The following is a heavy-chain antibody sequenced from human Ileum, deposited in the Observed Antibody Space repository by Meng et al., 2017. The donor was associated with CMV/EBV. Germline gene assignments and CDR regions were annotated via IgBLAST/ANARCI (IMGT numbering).Heavy chain of an antibody. Sequence: GESLKISCVVSGFSVRSNYMIWVRQAPGKGLEWVSVIYSGGNTYYADSVMGRFTISRDTSKNTLHLQMNRLRAEDTAVYFCARVGSSGFFELDQWGQGTLVTVSS. J-gene: IGHJ4*02. V-gene: IGHV3-53*01. CDR3: ARVGSSGFFELDQ. CDR1: GFSVRSNY. D-gene: IGHD3-22*01. CDR2: IYSGGNT.